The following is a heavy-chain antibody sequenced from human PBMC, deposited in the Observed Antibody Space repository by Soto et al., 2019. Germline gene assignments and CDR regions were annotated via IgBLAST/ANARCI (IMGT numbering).Heavy chain of an antibody. Sequence: PGGSLRLSCAASGFTFSIYTMNWVRQAPGKGLEWVSGISGGGSPTYYADSVKGRFTISRDRSKNTVHLQMNNVRAEDTAVYYCVRDKRTISGIFPGYWGQGTQVTVSS. CDR3: VRDKRTISGIFPGY. D-gene: IGHD1-1*01. CDR2: ISGGGSPT. J-gene: IGHJ4*02. CDR1: GFTFSIYT. V-gene: IGHV3-23*01.